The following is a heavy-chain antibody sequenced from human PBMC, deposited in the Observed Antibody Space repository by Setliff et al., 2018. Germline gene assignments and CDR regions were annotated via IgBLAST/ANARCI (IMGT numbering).Heavy chain of an antibody. J-gene: IGHJ6*03. V-gene: IGHV1-69*13. CDR1: GGTFSSYV. D-gene: IGHD3-10*01. Sequence: SVKVSCKASGGTFSSYVISWVREAPGQGLEWMGGIIPMFGTNYAQKFQGRVTITADESTSTAYMELSSLGSEDTAVYYCAGGQPLVRKYYYYMDVWGEGTTVTVSS. CDR3: AGGQPLVRKYYYYMDV. CDR2: IIPMFGT.